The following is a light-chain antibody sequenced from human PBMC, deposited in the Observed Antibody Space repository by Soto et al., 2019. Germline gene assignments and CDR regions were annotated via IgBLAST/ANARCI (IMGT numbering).Light chain of an antibody. Sequence: AIQLTQSPSSLSASVGDRVTITCRASQGISSALAWYQQKPGKAPKLLIYDASTLETGVPSRFSGSGSGTDFTLTISSLQPEDFAAYYCQQFNSYPLLTFGGGTKVEI. CDR2: DAS. CDR3: QQFNSYPLLT. CDR1: QGISSA. V-gene: IGKV1-13*02. J-gene: IGKJ4*01.